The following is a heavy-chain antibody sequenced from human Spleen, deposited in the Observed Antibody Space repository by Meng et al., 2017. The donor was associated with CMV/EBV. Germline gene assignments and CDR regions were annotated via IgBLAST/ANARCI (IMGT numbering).Heavy chain of an antibody. J-gene: IGHJ4*02. CDR3: ARASPARTNYDFWSGPDY. Sequence: ASVKVSCKASGYTFTRYYVHGVRQAPGQGVEWMGIINPSGGSTSYAQRFQGRLTMTRDTSTSTVYMEFSLTSEDTAVYYFARASPARTNYDFWSGPDYWGQGTLVTVSS. D-gene: IGHD3-3*01. V-gene: IGHV1-46*01. CDR2: INPSGGST. CDR1: GYTFTRYY.